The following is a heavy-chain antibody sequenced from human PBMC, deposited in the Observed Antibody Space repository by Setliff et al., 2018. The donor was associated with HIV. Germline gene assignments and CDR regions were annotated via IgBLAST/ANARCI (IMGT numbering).Heavy chain of an antibody. CDR2: ISAYNGDT. J-gene: IGHJ4*02. CDR3: ARKGQQLPIDY. V-gene: IGHV1-18*01. Sequence: ASVKVSCKASGYTFTSYGINWVRQAPGQGLERMGWISAYNGDTHYAQKLQGRVTMTTDTSTTTAYMELRSLRSDDTAMYFCARKGQQLPIDYWGQGTLVTVSS. CDR1: GYTFTSYG. D-gene: IGHD6-13*01.